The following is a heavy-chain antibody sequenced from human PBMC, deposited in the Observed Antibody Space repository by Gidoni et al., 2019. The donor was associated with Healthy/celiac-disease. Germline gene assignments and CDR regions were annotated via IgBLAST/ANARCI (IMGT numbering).Heavy chain of an antibody. V-gene: IGHV3-11*01. CDR3: ARDLGGITGTHRFNWFDP. D-gene: IGHD1-20*01. J-gene: IGHJ5*02. Sequence: QVQLVESGGGLVKPGGSLRLSWAAPGVTFSDNYMSWIRQAPGKGLEWVSYISSSGSTIYYADSVKGRFTISRDNAKNSLYLQMNSLRAEDTAVYYCARDLGGITGTHRFNWFDPWGQGTLVTVSS. CDR1: GVTFSDNY. CDR2: ISSSGSTI.